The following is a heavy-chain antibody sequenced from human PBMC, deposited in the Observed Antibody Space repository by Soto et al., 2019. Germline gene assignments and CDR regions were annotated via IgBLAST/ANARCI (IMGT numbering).Heavy chain of an antibody. J-gene: IGHJ6*03. D-gene: IGHD3-16*01. Sequence: SQTLSLTCAISGDSVSSTSAAWNWIRRSPSRGLEWLGRTFYRSKWYYDYAPSVKGRVTIKADTSKNQYSLQLTSVTPEDTAVYFCGRMIYATSGEYFYYMDAWGTGTTVTAS. CDR3: GRMIYATSGEYFYYMDA. CDR1: GDSVSSTSAA. CDR2: TFYRSKWYY. V-gene: IGHV6-1*01.